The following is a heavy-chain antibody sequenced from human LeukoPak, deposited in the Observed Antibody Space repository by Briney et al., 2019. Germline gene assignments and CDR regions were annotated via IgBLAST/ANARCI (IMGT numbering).Heavy chain of an antibody. Sequence: KSGGSLRLSCAASGFTFSSYSMNWVRQAPGKGLEWVSSISSSSSYIYYADSVKGRFTISRDNAKNSLYLQMNSLRAEDTAVYYCARVLKDEFDYWGQGTLVTVSS. CDR1: GFTFSSYS. CDR3: ARVLKDEFDY. J-gene: IGHJ4*02. V-gene: IGHV3-21*01. CDR2: ISSSSSYI.